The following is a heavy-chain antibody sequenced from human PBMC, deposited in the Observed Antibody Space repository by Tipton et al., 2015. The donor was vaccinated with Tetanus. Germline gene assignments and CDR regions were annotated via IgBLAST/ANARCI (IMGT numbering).Heavy chain of an antibody. J-gene: IGHJ4*02. D-gene: IGHD2-15*01. CDR2: INAGNGDT. V-gene: IGHV1-3*01. CDR3: ARDNGNEVVVAATLGIDY. CDR1: GYTFGSNA. Sequence: QLVQSGAEVKKPGASVKVSCKVSGYTFGSNAIHWVRQAPGQRLEWMGWINAGNGDTKYSQKLQGRVTITTDTSASTVYMEVSSLRSEDTAVYYCARDNGNEVVVAATLGIDYWGQGTLVTVSS.